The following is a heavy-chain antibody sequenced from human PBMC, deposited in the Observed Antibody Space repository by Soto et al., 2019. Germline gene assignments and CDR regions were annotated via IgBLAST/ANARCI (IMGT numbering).Heavy chain of an antibody. CDR3: ARRIAAERGSAFDI. Sequence: SETLSLTCAVYGGSFSGYYWSWIRQPPGKGLEWIGEINHSGSTNYNPSLKSRVTISVDTSKNQFSLKLSSVTAADTAVYYCARRIAAERGSAFDIWGQGTMVTVSS. CDR2: INHSGST. D-gene: IGHD6-13*01. V-gene: IGHV4-34*01. CDR1: GGSFSGYY. J-gene: IGHJ3*02.